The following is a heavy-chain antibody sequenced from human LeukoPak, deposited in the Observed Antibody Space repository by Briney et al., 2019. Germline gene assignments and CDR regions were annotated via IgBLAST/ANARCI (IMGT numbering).Heavy chain of an antibody. CDR3: ARYLGLRDFWSGYRPPHDAFDI. Sequence: SETLSLTCTVSGGSISSYYWSWIRQPPGKGLEWIGYIYYSGSTNYNPSLKTRVTISVDTSKNQFSLKLSSVTAADTAVYYCARYLGLRDFWSGYRPPHDAFDIWGQGTMVTVSS. CDR2: IYYSGST. CDR1: GGSISSYY. J-gene: IGHJ3*02. D-gene: IGHD3-3*01. V-gene: IGHV4-59*01.